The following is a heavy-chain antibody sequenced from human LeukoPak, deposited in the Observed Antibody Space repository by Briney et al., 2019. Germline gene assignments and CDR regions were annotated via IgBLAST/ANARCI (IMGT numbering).Heavy chain of an antibody. CDR2: IHYSGST. CDR3: ARGGGYNRREEAFDF. J-gene: IGHJ3*01. Sequence: PSETLSLTCTVSSGSIGTYYWSWIRQPPGKGLEWIAYIHYSGSTNYNPSLKSRVTMSVDRSKNQFSLRLTSVTAVDTAVYYCARGGGYNRREEAFDFWGQGTMVTVSS. CDR1: SGSIGTYY. D-gene: IGHD1-14*01. V-gene: IGHV4-59*01.